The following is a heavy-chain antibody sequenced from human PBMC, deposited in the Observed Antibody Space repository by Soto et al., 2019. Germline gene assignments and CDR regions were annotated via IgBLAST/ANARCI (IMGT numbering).Heavy chain of an antibody. J-gene: IGHJ5*02. CDR1: GFTFGTTD. V-gene: IGHV3-23*01. Sequence: GGSLRLACAASGFTFGTTDMSWVRQAPGEGLEWVSTIDGSGGITYYADSVKGRFTISRDNSRNTVYLQMNSLRGDDTALYYCVKNSGWFNTWGQGALVTVSS. CDR3: VKNSGWFNT. D-gene: IGHD3-10*01. CDR2: IDGSGGIT.